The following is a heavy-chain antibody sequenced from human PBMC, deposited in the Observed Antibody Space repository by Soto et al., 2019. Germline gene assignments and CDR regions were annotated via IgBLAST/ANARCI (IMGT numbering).Heavy chain of an antibody. CDR2: ISHDGGNK. V-gene: IGHV3-30*18. Sequence: QVQLVESGGGAVQPGRSLRLSCTASAFTLRSYGMHWVRQAPGKGLEWVAVISHDGGNKYYADSVRGRFTISRDNSKNMIYLQMNSLRAEDTAVYYCAKDPDSAAGTFFVYYYYMDVWGKGTTVTVSS. CDR3: AKDPDSAAGTFFVYYYYMDV. D-gene: IGHD6-13*01. J-gene: IGHJ6*03. CDR1: AFTLRSYG.